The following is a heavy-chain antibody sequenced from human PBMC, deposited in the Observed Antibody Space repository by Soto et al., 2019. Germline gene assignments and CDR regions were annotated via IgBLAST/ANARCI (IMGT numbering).Heavy chain of an antibody. D-gene: IGHD1-7*01. Sequence: EVQLVESGGGLVQPGGSLRLSCAASGFTFSDHYMDWVRQAPGKGLEWVGRTRNKANSYTTEYAASVKGRFTISRDDSKNSLYLQMNSLKTEDTAVYYCAREKLELLGIDYWGQGTLVTVSS. J-gene: IGHJ4*02. CDR1: GFTFSDHY. V-gene: IGHV3-72*01. CDR3: AREKLELLGIDY. CDR2: TRNKANSYTT.